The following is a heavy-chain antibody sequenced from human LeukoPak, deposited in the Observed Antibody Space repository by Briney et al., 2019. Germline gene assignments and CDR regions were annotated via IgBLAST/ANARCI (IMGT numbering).Heavy chain of an antibody. CDR2: INHSGST. Sequence: SETLSLTCAAYGGSFSGYYWSWIRQPPGKGLEWIGEINHSGSTNYNPSLKSRVTRSVDTSKNQSSLKLSSVTAADTAVYYCARDGYYDSSGYYFWFDYWGEGTLVTVSS. V-gene: IGHV4-34*01. D-gene: IGHD3-22*01. CDR3: ARDGYYDSSGYYFWFDY. J-gene: IGHJ4*02. CDR1: GGSFSGYY.